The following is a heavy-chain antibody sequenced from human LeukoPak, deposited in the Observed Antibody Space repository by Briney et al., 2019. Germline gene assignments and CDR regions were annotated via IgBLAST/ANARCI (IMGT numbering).Heavy chain of an antibody. CDR3: ARGGLFMWGSYFDY. Sequence: ASVKVSCKASGYTFTSYYMHWVRQAPGQGLEWMGWISAYNGKTNYAQKLQGRVTMTTDTSTSTAYMELRSLRSDDTAVYYCARGGLFMWGSYFDYWGQGTLVTVSS. CDR2: ISAYNGKT. CDR1: GYTFTSYY. J-gene: IGHJ4*02. V-gene: IGHV1-18*04. D-gene: IGHD3-16*01.